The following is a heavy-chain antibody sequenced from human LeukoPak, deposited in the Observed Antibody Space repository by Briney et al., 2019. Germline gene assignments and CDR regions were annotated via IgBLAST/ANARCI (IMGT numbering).Heavy chain of an antibody. CDR1: GYSINSAYY. D-gene: IGHD4-23*01. J-gene: IGHJ4*02. V-gene: IGHV4-38-2*01. CDR3: AGMTTVIRGRRFDS. Sequence: SETLPLTCSVSGYSINSAYYWGWIRQPPEEGLECSGNLFPGLSTEHNPSLKGRVTIFLDTSKNIFSLRLTSVTAADTALYFCAGMTTVIRGRRFDSWGQGALVTVSS. CDR2: LFPGLST.